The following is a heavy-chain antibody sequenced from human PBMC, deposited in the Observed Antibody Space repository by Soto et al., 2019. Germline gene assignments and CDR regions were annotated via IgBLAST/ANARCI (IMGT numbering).Heavy chain of an antibody. CDR3: ARQGFGELHGLVDV. D-gene: IGHD3-10*01. CDR1: GGPMNNYY. Sequence: QVQLQESGPGLVKPSETLSLTCTISGGPMNNYYCSWFRQPRGQGLEWIGYMGYNGFTRYNPSLRSRVAISLDTAKNQFSLNLSSVTAADPALYSCARQGFGELHGLVDVWGQGITVTVSS. V-gene: IGHV4-59*08. CDR2: MGYNGFT. J-gene: IGHJ6*02.